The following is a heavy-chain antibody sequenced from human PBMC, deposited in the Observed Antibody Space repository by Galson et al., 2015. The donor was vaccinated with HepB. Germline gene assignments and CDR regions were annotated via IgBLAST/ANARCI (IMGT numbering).Heavy chain of an antibody. CDR3: AREGVGATSWFDP. D-gene: IGHD1-26*01. CDR1: GGSIITGGSYY. J-gene: IGHJ5*02. CDR2: IYYGGST. V-gene: IGHV4-31*03. Sequence: TLSLTCSVSGGSIITGGSYYWTWIRQHPVKGLEWIGYIYYGGSTYYNPSLKSRVTISLDTSENQFSLQLNSVTAADTAVYYCAREGVGATSWFDPWGQGTLVTVSS.